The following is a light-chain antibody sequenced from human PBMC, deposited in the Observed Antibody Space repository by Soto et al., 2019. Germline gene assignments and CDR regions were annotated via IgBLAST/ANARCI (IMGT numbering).Light chain of an antibody. J-gene: IGKJ4*01. V-gene: IGKV4-1*01. CDR2: WAS. Sequence: DIVMTQSPDSLAVSLGERATINCKSSQSVFYSSNNKNYLAWYQQKPGQPPKLLIYWASTRESGVPDRFSGSGSGTDFTLTISSLQAEDVAVYYCQQSYSTPLTFGGGTTVEIK. CDR1: QSVFYSSNNKNY. CDR3: QQSYSTPLT.